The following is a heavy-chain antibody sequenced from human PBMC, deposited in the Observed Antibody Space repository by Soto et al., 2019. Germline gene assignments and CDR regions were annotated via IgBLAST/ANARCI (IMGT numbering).Heavy chain of an antibody. CDR3: ARCPNYDFWSGYYGGGYYGMDV. J-gene: IGHJ6*02. V-gene: IGHV1-2*04. CDR2: INPNSGGT. CDR1: GYTFTGYY. Sequence: QVQLVQSGAEVKKPGASVKVSCKASGYTFTGYYMHWVRQAPGQGLEWMGWINPNSGGTNYAQKFQGWVNMTRDTSSRTAYMELSRLRSDDTAVYYCARCPNYDFWSGYYGGGYYGMDVWGQGTTVTVSS. D-gene: IGHD3-3*01.